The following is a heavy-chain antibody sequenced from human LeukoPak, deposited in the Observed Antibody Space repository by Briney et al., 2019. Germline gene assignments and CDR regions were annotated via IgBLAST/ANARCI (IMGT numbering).Heavy chain of an antibody. CDR1: GFTFSTYA. CDR3: ARFRTAMQLWKGYYFDY. V-gene: IGHV3-30*04. D-gene: IGHD5-18*01. J-gene: IGHJ4*02. CDR2: ISYDGSSK. Sequence: GGSLRLSCAASGFTFSTYAMHWVRQAPGKGLEWVAVISYDGSSKYYADSVKGRFTISRDNSKNTLYLQMNSLRAEDTAVYYCARFRTAMQLWKGYYFDYWGQGTLVTVSS.